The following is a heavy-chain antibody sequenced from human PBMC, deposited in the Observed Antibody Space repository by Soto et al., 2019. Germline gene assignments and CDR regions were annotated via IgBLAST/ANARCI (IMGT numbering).Heavy chain of an antibody. CDR2: IIPIFGTA. V-gene: IGHV1-69*01. CDR3: AREGYSSSWAVHY. D-gene: IGHD6-13*01. CDR1: GGTFSSYA. Sequence: QVQLVQAGAEVKKTASSVQVSCKASGGTFSSYAISWVRQAPGQGLEWMGGIIPIFGTANYAQKFQGRVTITADESTSTAYMELSSLRSEDTAVYYCAREGYSSSWAVHYWGQGTLVTVSS. J-gene: IGHJ4*02.